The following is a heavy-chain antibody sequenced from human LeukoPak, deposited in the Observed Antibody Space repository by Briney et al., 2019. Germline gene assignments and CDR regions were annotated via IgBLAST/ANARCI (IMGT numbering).Heavy chain of an antibody. CDR1: GFTVSSNY. D-gene: IGHD4-17*01. CDR3: ARDTTVKSDY. V-gene: IGHV3-53*01. J-gene: IGHJ4*02. Sequence: GGSLRLSCAASGFTVSSNYMSWVRQAPGKGLEWVSVIYSGGSTYHADSVKGRFTISRDNSKNTLYLQMNSLRAEDTAVYYCARDTTVKSDYWGQGTLVTVSS. CDR2: IYSGGST.